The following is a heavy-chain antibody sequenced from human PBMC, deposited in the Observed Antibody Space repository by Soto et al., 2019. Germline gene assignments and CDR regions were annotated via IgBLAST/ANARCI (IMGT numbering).Heavy chain of an antibody. Sequence: GGSLRLSCAASGFTLTTYWMSWVRQAPGKGLEWVANIKPDGSEKYYVDSVKGRFTISRDSANNSLYLNMNSLRAEDTAVYYCTRNPWGVAGIDYWGQGXQVTVYS. V-gene: IGHV3-7*01. J-gene: IGHJ4*02. CDR1: GFTLTTYW. CDR2: IKPDGSEK. D-gene: IGHD6-19*01. CDR3: TRNPWGVAGIDY.